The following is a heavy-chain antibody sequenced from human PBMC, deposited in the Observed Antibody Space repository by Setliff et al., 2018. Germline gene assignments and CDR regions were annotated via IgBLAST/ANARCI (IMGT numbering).Heavy chain of an antibody. D-gene: IGHD3-3*01. CDR3: ARVRVVYYYYGMDV. Sequence: SETLSLTCTVSGGSISSYYWSWIRQPPGKGLEWIGYIYYSGSTNYNPSLKSRVTISVDTSKNQFSLKLSSVTAADTAVYYCARVRVVYYYYGMDVWGQGTTVTVSS. J-gene: IGHJ6*02. CDR2: IYYSGST. V-gene: IGHV4-59*01. CDR1: GGSISSYY.